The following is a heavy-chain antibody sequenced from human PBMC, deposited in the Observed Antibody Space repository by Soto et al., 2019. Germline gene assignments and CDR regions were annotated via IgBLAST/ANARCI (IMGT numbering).Heavy chain of an antibody. CDR1: GFSLSTSGVG. V-gene: IGHV2-5*02. CDR2: IYWDDGK. CDR3: AHSPAYDISTGYYPFDY. J-gene: IGHJ4*02. D-gene: IGHD3-9*01. Sequence: SGPTLVNPTQTLTLTCTFSGFSLSTSGVGVAWIRQPPGKALEWLALIYWDDGKRYSPSLKTRLNITKDTSKNQVVLTLTNVDPVDTATYYCAHSPAYDISTGYYPFDYWGQGSLVTVSS.